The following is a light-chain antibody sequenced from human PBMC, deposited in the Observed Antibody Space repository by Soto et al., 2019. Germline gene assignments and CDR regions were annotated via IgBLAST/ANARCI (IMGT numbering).Light chain of an antibody. Sequence: DIVLTQSPGTLSSSPGCRSTLSCRASQSVTDNYLAWYQHKPGQAPRLLIYGASSRATGIPDRFSGSGSGTDFTLTISRLEPEDFAMYYCHQYGQWPITFGQGTRREIK. CDR2: GAS. CDR1: QSVTDNY. J-gene: IGKJ5*01. CDR3: HQYGQWPIT. V-gene: IGKV3-20*01.